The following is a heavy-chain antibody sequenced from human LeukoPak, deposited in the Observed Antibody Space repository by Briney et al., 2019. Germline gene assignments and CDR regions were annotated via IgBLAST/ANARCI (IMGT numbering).Heavy chain of an antibody. Sequence: GSLRLSCAASGFTVSSSYMSWVRQAPGKGLEWVANIKQDGSEKYYVDSVKGRFTISRDNAKNSLYLQMNSLRAEDTAVYYCARGNRYSYGYGFDYWGQGTLVTVSS. V-gene: IGHV3-7*03. CDR2: IKQDGSEK. CDR3: ARGNRYSYGYGFDY. CDR1: GFTVSSSY. D-gene: IGHD5-18*01. J-gene: IGHJ4*02.